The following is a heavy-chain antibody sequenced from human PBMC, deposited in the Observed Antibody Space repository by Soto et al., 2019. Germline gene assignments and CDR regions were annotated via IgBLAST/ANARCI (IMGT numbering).Heavy chain of an antibody. CDR1: EFDCSYFW. V-gene: IGHV3-7*05. CDR3: ARDKDSNRY. D-gene: IGHD2-15*01. Sequence: PGGPLRLSCAAAEFDCSYFWMSWVCQGPGKGLEWVANIKRDGSQKNYLDSVKGRFTISRDNAKNSLYLQMNSLRAEDTAVYYCARDKDSNRYWGQGTLVTVSS. J-gene: IGHJ4*02. CDR2: IKRDGSQK.